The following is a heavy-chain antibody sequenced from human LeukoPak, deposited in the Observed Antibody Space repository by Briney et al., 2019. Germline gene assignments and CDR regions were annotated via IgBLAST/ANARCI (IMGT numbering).Heavy chain of an antibody. D-gene: IGHD6-13*01. J-gene: IGHJ5*02. CDR1: GGSITSSNW. CDR3: AREYGSSHGFDP. CDR2: IYYSGSP. V-gene: IGHV4-4*02. Sequence: PSGTLSLTCAVSGGSITSSNWWTWVRQPPGKGLEWIGEIYYSGSPNYNPSLKSRVTISMDKSKNQFSLELTSVTAADMAMYYCAREYGSSHGFDPWGQGTLVTVSS.